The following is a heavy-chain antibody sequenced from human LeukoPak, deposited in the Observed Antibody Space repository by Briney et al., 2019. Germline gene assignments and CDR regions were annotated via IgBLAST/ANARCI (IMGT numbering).Heavy chain of an antibody. V-gene: IGHV1-2*02. CDR2: INPNSGGT. J-gene: IGHJ4*02. Sequence: GASVTVSCEASGYTFTGYYMHWVRQAPGQGLEWMGWINPNSGGTNYAQKFQGRVTMTRDTSISTAYMELSRLRSDDTAVYYCARTEDYYDSSAYWSICDYWGQGTMVTVSS. CDR3: ARTEDYYDSSAYWSICDY. D-gene: IGHD3-22*01. CDR1: GYTFTGYY.